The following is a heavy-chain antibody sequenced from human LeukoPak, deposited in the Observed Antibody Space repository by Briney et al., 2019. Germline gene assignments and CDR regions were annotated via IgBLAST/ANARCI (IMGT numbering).Heavy chain of an antibody. V-gene: IGHV4-39*01. CDR3: ARGYSSGLYFDY. CDR2: IYYSGGT. D-gene: IGHD6-19*01. Sequence: PSEILSLTCTVSGDSISNMNYYWAWIRQPPGKGLEWIGTIYYSGGTYYNPSLKSRVTISVDTSKNQFSLNLTSVTAADTAVYYCARGYSSGLYFDYWGQGTLVTVSS. J-gene: IGHJ4*02. CDR1: GDSISNMNYY.